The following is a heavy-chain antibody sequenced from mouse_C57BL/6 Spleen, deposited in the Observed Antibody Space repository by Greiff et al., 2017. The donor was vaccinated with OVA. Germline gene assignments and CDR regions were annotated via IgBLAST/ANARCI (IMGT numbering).Heavy chain of an antibody. V-gene: IGHV1-5*01. CDR1: GYTFTSYW. Sequence: EVQLQQSGTVLARPGASVKMSCKTSGYTFTSYWMHWVKQRPGQGLEWIGAIYPGNSDTSYNQKFKGKAKLTAVTSASTAYMELSSLTNEDSAVYYCTRSRDYYGSSYNFDYWGQGTTLTGSS. J-gene: IGHJ2*01. CDR3: TRSRDYYGSSYNFDY. CDR2: IYPGNSDT. D-gene: IGHD1-1*01.